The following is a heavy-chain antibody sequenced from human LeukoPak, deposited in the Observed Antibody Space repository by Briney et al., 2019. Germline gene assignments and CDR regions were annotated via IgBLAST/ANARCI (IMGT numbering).Heavy chain of an antibody. V-gene: IGHV3-7*03. J-gene: IGHJ4*02. Sequence: GSLRLSCAASGFTLTNYWMSWDRQAPGKGLEWVANVKQDGSGEYYVDSVKGRFTISRDSAKNSLYLQMNSLRAEDTAVYYCARGDFDCWGQGTLVTVSS. CDR2: VKQDGSGE. CDR1: GFTLTNYW. CDR3: ARGDFDC.